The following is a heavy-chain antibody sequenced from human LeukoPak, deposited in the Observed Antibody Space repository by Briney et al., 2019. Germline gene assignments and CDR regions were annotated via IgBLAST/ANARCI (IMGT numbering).Heavy chain of an antibody. J-gene: IGHJ4*02. CDR3: ARGGYIYGHFDN. D-gene: IGHD5-18*01. CDR2: INPNGGST. CDR1: GYTFSSYY. Sequence: ASVKVSCKASGYTFSSYYMHWVRQAPGQGLEWMGVINPNGGSTYYAQNFQGRVTMTRDTSMSTVYAELSSLRSEDTAVYYCARGGYIYGHFDNWGQGTLVTVSS. V-gene: IGHV1-46*01.